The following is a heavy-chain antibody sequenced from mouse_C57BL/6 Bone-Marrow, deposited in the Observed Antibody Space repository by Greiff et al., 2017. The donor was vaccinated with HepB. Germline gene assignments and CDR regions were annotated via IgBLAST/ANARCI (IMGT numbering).Heavy chain of an antibody. CDR3: AREESNYVYAMDY. CDR1: GYTFTSYG. V-gene: IGHV1-81*01. CDR2: IYPRSGNT. J-gene: IGHJ4*01. Sequence: QVQLQQSGAELARPGASVKLSCKASGYTFTSYGISWVKQRTGQGLEWIGEIYPRSGNTYYNEKFKGKATLTADKSSSTAYMELRSLTSEDSAVYFCAREESNYVYAMDYWGQGTTVTVSS. D-gene: IGHD2-5*01.